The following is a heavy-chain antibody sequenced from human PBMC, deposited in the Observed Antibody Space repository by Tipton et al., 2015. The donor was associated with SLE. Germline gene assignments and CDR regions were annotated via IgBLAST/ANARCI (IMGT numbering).Heavy chain of an antibody. Sequence: SLRLSCTASGFTFGDYAMSWVRQAPGKGLEWVGFIRSKAYGGTTEYAASVKGRFTISRDDSKSIAYLQMNSLKTEDTAVYYCAKVLGATDFNWFDPWGQGTLVTVSS. CDR1: GFTFGDYA. V-gene: IGHV3-49*04. J-gene: IGHJ5*02. CDR3: AKVLGATDFNWFDP. CDR2: IRSKAYGGTT. D-gene: IGHD5-12*01.